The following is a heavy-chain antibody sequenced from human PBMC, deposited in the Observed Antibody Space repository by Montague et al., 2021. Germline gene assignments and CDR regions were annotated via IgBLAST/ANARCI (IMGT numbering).Heavy chain of an antibody. CDR2: IYYSGST. CDR3: ARTSKFREKEGNYYYNALDV. J-gene: IGHJ6*02. Sequence: SETLSLTCNVSGGAISSSSCYWGWKRQPQGKGREWKGSIYYSGSTYYSPSLKSRVTISADTSQKQFSLKLRTVTAADTAVYDCARTSKFREKEGNYYYNALDVWGQGTTVTVSS. CDR1: GGAISSSSCY. V-gene: IGHV4-39*01. D-gene: IGHD2-21*01.